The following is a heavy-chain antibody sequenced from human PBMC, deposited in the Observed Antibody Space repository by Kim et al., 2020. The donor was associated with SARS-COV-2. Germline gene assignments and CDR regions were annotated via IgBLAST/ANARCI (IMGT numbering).Heavy chain of an antibody. CDR3: AKAYCSSASCYLGDP. J-gene: IGHJ5*02. CDR1: GFTFSNYA. V-gene: IGHV3-23*01. Sequence: GGSLRLSCAASGFTFSNYAMTWVRQAPGKGLEWVSLISGSGDRTYYADSVKGRFTISRDNSKNILYLQMNSLRAEDTAVYYCAKAYCSSASCYLGDPLGRGTLVTVSS. D-gene: IGHD2-2*01. CDR2: ISGSGDRT.